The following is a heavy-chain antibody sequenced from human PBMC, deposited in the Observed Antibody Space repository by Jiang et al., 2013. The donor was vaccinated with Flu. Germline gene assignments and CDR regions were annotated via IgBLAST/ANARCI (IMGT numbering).Heavy chain of an antibody. Sequence: GAEVKKPGESLKISCKGSGYSFTSYWISWVRQMPGKGLEWMGRIDPSDSYTNYSPSFQGHVTISADKSISTAYLQWSSLKASDTAMYYCARLALLQYYDILTGYYARYYYYMDVWGKGTTVTVSS. CDR1: GYSFTSYW. CDR3: ARLALLQYYDILTGYYARYYYYMDV. D-gene: IGHD3-9*01. CDR2: IDPSDSYT. V-gene: IGHV5-10-1*01. J-gene: IGHJ6*03.